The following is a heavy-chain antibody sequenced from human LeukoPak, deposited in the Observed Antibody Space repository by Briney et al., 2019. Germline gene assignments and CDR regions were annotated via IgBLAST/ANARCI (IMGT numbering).Heavy chain of an antibody. J-gene: IGHJ4*02. Sequence: SETLSLTCAVYGGAFSGYYWSWIRQPPGKGLEWIGEIKHSGNTKYNPSLKSRVSMSVDVSKDQLSLKLTSLTAADTAVYYCARGSRNYNNYEGADYWGQGTLVTVSS. CDR3: ARGSRNYNNYEGADY. CDR1: GGAFSGYY. V-gene: IGHV4-34*01. CDR2: IKHSGNT. D-gene: IGHD4-11*01.